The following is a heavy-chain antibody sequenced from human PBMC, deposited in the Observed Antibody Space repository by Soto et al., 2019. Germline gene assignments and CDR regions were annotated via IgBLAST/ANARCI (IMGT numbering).Heavy chain of an antibody. CDR2: ITGSGGNT. D-gene: IGHD5-18*01. CDR1: GFTFSTYA. J-gene: IGHJ4*02. CDR3: AKVSRGYSLLFDY. Sequence: EVQLLEFGGDLVQPGGSLRLSCSASGFTFSTYAMSWVRQAPGKGLEWVSAITGSGGNTYYADSVKGRFTISRDNSKNTLYLQMHSLRAEDTAGYYCAKVSRGYSLLFDYWGQRTLVTVSS. V-gene: IGHV3-23*01.